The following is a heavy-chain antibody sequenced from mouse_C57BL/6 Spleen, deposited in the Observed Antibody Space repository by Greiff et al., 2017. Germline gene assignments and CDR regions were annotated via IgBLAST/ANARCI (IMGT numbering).Heavy chain of an antibody. J-gene: IGHJ2*01. D-gene: IGHD2-14*01. CDR2: ISSSGDYI. V-gene: IGHV5-9-1*02. CDR1: GFTFSSYA. CDR3: TRDRGLDY. Sequence: EVKLMESGEGLVKPGGSLKLSCAASGFTFSSYAMSWVRQTPEKKLEWVAYISSSGDYIYYADTVKGRFTISRDNARNTLYLQMSDLKSEDTAMYYCTRDRGLDYWGQGTTLTVSS.